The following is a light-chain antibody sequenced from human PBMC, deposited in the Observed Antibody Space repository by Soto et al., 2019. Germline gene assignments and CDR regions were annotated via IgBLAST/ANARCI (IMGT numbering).Light chain of an antibody. CDR2: LNSDGNH. J-gene: IGLJ1*01. Sequence: QLVLTQSPSASASLGASVKLTCTLSSGHSSYAIAWHQQQPEKGPRYLMKLNSDGNHSKGDGIPERFSGSSSGAERYLIISSLQSEDKADYYGQTWGTGIHVFGTCTKLTVL. CDR3: QTWGTGIHV. CDR1: SGHSSYA. V-gene: IGLV4-69*01.